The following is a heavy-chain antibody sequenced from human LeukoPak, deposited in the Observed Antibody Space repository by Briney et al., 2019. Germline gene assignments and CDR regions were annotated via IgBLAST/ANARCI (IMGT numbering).Heavy chain of an antibody. V-gene: IGHV4-59*01. CDR2: IYYSGST. Sequence: SETLSLTCTVSGGSISSYYWSWIRQPPGKGLEWIGYIYYSGSTNYNPSLKSRVTISVDTSKNQFSLKLSSVTAADTAVYYCARDTNYYGLGSYYIGNWFDPWGQGTLVTVSS. CDR3: ARDTNYYGLGSYYIGNWFDP. J-gene: IGHJ5*02. CDR1: GGSISSYY. D-gene: IGHD3-10*01.